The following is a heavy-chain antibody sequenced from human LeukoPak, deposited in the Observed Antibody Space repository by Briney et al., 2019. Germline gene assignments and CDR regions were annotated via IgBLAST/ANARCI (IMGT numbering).Heavy chain of an antibody. CDR1: GYSLIELS. CDR2: IDLEHGNP. Sequence: ASVKVSCKVSGYSLIELSTHWVRQAPGKGLEWMGGIDLEHGNPVYAQKFQGRVTMTEDTTTDTAYMEVSRLTSEDTAIYYCAKGVAVAGTPPGGDYWGQGTLLTVSS. V-gene: IGHV1-24*01. D-gene: IGHD6-19*01. J-gene: IGHJ4*02. CDR3: AKGVAVAGTPPGGDY.